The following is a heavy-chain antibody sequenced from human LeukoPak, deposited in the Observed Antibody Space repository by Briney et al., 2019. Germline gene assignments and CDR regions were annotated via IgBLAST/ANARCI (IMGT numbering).Heavy chain of an antibody. V-gene: IGHV1-69*04. D-gene: IGHD5/OR15-5a*01. CDR2: IIPILGIA. CDR3: ARGAVYDFPPYYYYGMDV. Sequence: ASVKVSCKASGGTFSSYAISWVRQAPGQGLEWMGRIIPILGIANYAQKFQGRVTITADKSTSTAYMELSSLRSEDTAVYYCARGAVYDFPPYYYYGMDVWGQGTTVTVSS. CDR1: GGTFSSYA. J-gene: IGHJ6*02.